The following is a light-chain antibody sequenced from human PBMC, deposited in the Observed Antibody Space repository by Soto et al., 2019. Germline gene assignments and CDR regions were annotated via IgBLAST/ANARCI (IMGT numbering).Light chain of an antibody. CDR3: AAWDDSLSGLV. CDR1: SSNIGSNS. Sequence: QLVLTQPPSASGTPGQRVTISCSGSSSNIGSNSVYWYQQLPGTAPKLLIYSNSQRPSGVPDRFSGSKSGTSASLAISGLRSEDEADYYCAAWDDSLSGLVFGGGTKLTVL. V-gene: IGLV1-47*02. CDR2: SNS. J-gene: IGLJ2*01.